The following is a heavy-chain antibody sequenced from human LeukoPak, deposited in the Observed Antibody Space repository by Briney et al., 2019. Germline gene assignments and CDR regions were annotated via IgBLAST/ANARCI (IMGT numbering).Heavy chain of an antibody. J-gene: IGHJ1*01. CDR3: ARFPFPGIAAAGRGDGFQH. V-gene: IGHV1-69*13. CDR2: IIPIFGTA. Sequence: GASVKVSCKASGYTFTSYGISWVRQAPGQGLEWMGGIIPIFGTANYAQKFQGRVTITADESTSTAYMELSSLRSEDTAVYYCARFPFPGIAAAGRGDGFQHWGQGTLVTVSS. D-gene: IGHD6-13*01. CDR1: GYTFTSYG.